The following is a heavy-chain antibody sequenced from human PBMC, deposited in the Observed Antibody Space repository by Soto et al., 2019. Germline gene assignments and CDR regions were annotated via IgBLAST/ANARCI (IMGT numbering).Heavy chain of an antibody. CDR3: ARYKGPLEWLYCYYMDV. D-gene: IGHD3-3*01. CDR2: IYYSGSN. Sequence: PSETLSLTCSASGRSIRGSRYYWGWIRQHPGKGLEWIGTIYYSGSNYYNPSLKSRVTISVDTSKNQFSLKLSSVTAADTAVYYCARYKGPLEWLYCYYMDVWGKGTTVTVSS. V-gene: IGHV4-39*01. CDR1: GRSIRGSRYY. J-gene: IGHJ6*03.